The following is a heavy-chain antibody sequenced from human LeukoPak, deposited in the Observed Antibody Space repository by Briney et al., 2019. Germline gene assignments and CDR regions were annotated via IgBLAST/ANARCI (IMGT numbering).Heavy chain of an antibody. CDR1: GFTFHNFA. CDR2: ISNDERNK. CDR3: AKDIVATLGLDY. J-gene: IGHJ4*02. D-gene: IGHD5-12*01. V-gene: IGHV3-30*04. Sequence: PGGSLRLSCVASGFTFHNFAMHWVRQAPGKGLEWVAVISNDERNKYYTDSVKGRFTISRDNSKNTVYLQMNSLRTEDTAVYYCAKDIVATLGLDYWGQGTLVTVSS.